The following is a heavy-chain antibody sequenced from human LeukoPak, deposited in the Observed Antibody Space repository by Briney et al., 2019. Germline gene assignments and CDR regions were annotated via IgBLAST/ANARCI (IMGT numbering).Heavy chain of an antibody. V-gene: IGHV3-23*01. J-gene: IGHJ6*03. CDR3: AKGGDYEIYYYYYYMDV. Sequence: GGSLRLSCAASGFTFSNYAMSWVRQAPGRGLEWVSAISGSGGTTYYADSVKGRFTISRDNSKNTLYLQLNSLRAEDTAVYYCAKGGDYEIYYYYYYMDVWGKGNTVTVSS. D-gene: IGHD4-17*01. CDR2: ISGSGGTT. CDR1: GFTFSNYA.